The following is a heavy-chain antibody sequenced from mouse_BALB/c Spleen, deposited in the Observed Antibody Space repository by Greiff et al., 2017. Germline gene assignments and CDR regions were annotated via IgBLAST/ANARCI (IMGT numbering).Heavy chain of an antibody. Sequence: VQLQQSGAELVRPGASVKLSCKASGYTFTSYWINWVKQRPGQGLEWIGNIYPSDSYTNYNQKFKDKATLTVDKSSSTAYMQLSSPTAEDSAVYYCTRAVGSRGFDYWGQGTTLTVSS. CDR3: TRAVGSRGFDY. CDR1: GYTFTSYW. D-gene: IGHD1-1*01. V-gene: IGHV1-69*02. J-gene: IGHJ2*01. CDR2: IYPSDSYT.